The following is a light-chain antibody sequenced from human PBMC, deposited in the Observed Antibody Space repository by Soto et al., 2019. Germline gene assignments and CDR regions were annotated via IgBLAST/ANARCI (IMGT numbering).Light chain of an antibody. CDR2: DAS. V-gene: IGKV3-11*01. CDR3: QQRYSSPT. CDR1: QSVSTY. Sequence: EIVLTQSPATLSLSPGERATLSCRASQSVSTYLGWYQQKPGQPPRLLIYDASDRATGIPARFSGSGSGTDFTLTISNLEPEDFAVYYCQQRYSSPTFGGGTKVDIK. J-gene: IGKJ4*01.